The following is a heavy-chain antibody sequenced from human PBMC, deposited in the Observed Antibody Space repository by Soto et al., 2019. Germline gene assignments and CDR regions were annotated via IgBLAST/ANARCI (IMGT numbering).Heavy chain of an antibody. D-gene: IGHD2-21*01. CDR1: GDTFRTYA. Sequence: ASVKVSCKASGDTFRTYAFSWVRQAPGQGLEYMGMIAAYDGATYYAQKFRGRVTMTTDTSATTVYMEVRTLRADDTAFYYCVENHGEARSPRDWGPGTVGTVS. V-gene: IGHV1-18*01. CDR2: IAAYDGAT. J-gene: IGHJ4*02. CDR3: VENHGEARSPRD.